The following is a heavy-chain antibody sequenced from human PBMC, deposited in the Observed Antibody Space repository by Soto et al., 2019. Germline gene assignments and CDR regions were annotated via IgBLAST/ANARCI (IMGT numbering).Heavy chain of an antibody. CDR2: IIPIFGTA. Sequence: SVKVSCKASGGTFSSYAISWVRQAPGQGLEWMGGIIPIFGTANYAQKFQGRVTITADESTSTAYMELSSLRSEDTAVYDCARTSPNRAHYYGSGSYSTKTYDYDGMDVWGQGTTVTVSS. CDR3: ARTSPNRAHYYGSGSYSTKTYDYDGMDV. D-gene: IGHD3-10*01. V-gene: IGHV1-69*13. CDR1: GGTFSSYA. J-gene: IGHJ6*02.